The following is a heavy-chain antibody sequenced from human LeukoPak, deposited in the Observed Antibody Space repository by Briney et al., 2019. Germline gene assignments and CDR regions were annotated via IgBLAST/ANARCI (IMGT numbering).Heavy chain of an antibody. Sequence: SETLSLTCTVSGDSVSGVYWSWIRQPPGKGLEWIGYVYYSGDTNYDPSLKSRVTMSLDTSKNQVSLRLSSVTAADTAVYYCARHPFATPFDYWGRGTLVTVSS. CDR3: ARHPFATPFDY. V-gene: IGHV4-59*08. CDR1: GDSVSGVY. CDR2: VYYSGDT. D-gene: IGHD2-15*01. J-gene: IGHJ4*02.